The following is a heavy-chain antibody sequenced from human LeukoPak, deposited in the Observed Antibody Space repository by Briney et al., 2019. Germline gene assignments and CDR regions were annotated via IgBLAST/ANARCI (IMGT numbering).Heavy chain of an antibody. V-gene: IGHV3-7*01. Sequence: GSLRLSCAASGFTFSNSWMSWVRQAPGKGLEWLTNIKEDGSKTYYVDSVKGRFTISRDNAKNSLYLQMNSLRAEDTAVYYCVRDYVWGTSNSDYWGQGTLVTVSS. CDR3: VRDYVWGTSNSDY. J-gene: IGHJ4*02. CDR2: IKEDGSKT. CDR1: GFTFSNSW. D-gene: IGHD3-16*01.